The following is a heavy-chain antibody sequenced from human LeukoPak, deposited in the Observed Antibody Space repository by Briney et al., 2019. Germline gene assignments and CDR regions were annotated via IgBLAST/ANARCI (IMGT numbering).Heavy chain of an antibody. V-gene: IGHV3-49*05. CDR1: GFTFGDYA. D-gene: IGHD1-1*01. Sequence: KSGGSLRLFCTASGFTFGDYAMSWIRQAPGKGLEWVGFIRSKAYGETADYAASVKGRFTISRDDSKAIAYLQMNSLKTEDTAVYHCTRDRGAYNLYDYWGQGTLVTVSS. J-gene: IGHJ4*02. CDR3: TRDRGAYNLYDY. CDR2: IRSKAYGETA.